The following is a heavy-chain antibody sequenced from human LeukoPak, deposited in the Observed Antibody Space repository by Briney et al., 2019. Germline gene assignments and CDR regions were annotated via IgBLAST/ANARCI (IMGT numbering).Heavy chain of an antibody. CDR3: ARTAYQFGTYFYYMDV. V-gene: IGHV1-2*02. CDR1: GYTLTELS. J-gene: IGHJ6*03. CDR2: INPNSGDT. D-gene: IGHD2-21*01. Sequence: ASVKVSCKVSGYTLTELSMHWVRQAPGKGLEWTGWINPNSGDTNYAQKFQDRVTVTRDTSISTAYMELSGLTSDDTAVYYCARTAYQFGTYFYYMDVWGTGTTVTVSS.